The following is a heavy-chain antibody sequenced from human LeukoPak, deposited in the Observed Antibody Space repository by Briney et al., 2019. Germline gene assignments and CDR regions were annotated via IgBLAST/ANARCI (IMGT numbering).Heavy chain of an antibody. CDR2: INHSGST. V-gene: IGHV4-34*01. Sequence: PSETLSLTCAVYGGSFSGYYWSWIRQPPEKGLEWIGEINHSGSTNYNPSLKSRVTISVDTSKNQFSLKLSSVTAADTAVYYCARLVDSSGYSLQNWGQGTLVTVSS. D-gene: IGHD3-22*01. CDR3: ARLVDSSGYSLQN. CDR1: GGSFSGYY. J-gene: IGHJ1*01.